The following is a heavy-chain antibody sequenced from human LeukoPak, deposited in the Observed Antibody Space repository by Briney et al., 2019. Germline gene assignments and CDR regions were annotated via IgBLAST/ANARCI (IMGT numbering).Heavy chain of an antibody. V-gene: IGHV1-3*01. CDR3: ARSNSGWDAFDV. CDR2: INAGNGNT. D-gene: IGHD6-19*01. J-gene: IGHJ3*01. Sequence: ASVKVSCKASGYTFTSYAMHWVRQAPGQRLEWMGWINAGNGNTKYSQRFQGRVTITRDPSASTAYMELSSLRSEDTAVYYCARSNSGWDAFDVWGQGTMVTVSS. CDR1: GYTFTSYA.